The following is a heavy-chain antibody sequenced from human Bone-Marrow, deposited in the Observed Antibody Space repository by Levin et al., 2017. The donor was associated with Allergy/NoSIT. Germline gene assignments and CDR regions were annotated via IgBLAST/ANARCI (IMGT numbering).Heavy chain of an antibody. Sequence: PGGSLRLSCAVSGFTSSDHWMTWVRQVPGKGLEWVATIKHDGNDKYYVGSVKGRFTISRDDAKNSVYLQMHSLRAEDTAVYYCTGSGYWGQGTLVTVSS. J-gene: IGHJ4*02. D-gene: IGHD3-10*01. CDR2: IKHDGNDK. CDR3: TGSGY. CDR1: GFTSSDHW. V-gene: IGHV3-7*01.